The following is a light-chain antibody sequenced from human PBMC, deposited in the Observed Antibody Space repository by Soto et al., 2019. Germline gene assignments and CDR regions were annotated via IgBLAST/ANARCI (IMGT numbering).Light chain of an antibody. CDR2: GNN. CDR3: QSYDTSLSGYV. Sequence: QSALTQPPSVSGAPGQRVTISCTGSSSNIGAGYEVYWYQQLPGTAPKLLIYGNNNRPSGVPGRFSGSNSGTSASLAITELQVEDEADYYCQSYDTSLSGYVFGTGTKVTVL. J-gene: IGLJ1*01. V-gene: IGLV1-40*01. CDR1: SSNIGAGYE.